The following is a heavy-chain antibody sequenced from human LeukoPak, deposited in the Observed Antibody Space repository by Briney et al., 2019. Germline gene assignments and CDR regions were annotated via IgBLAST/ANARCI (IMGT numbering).Heavy chain of an antibody. CDR1: VYIFTGYF. J-gene: IGHJ4*02. D-gene: IGHD5-12*01. CDR3: ARKTSSRITSGYDWDY. Sequence: VATVKVSCKASVYIFTGYFLHWVRQAPGQGLEWMGWINPNSGGTNYAQKFQGSVTMTRDTSISTAYMELSSLRSDDTAVYYCARKTSSRITSGYDWDYWGQATLVTVPS. CDR2: INPNSGGT. V-gene: IGHV1-2*02.